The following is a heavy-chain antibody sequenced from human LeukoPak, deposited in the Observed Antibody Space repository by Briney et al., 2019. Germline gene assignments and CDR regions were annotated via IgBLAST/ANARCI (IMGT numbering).Heavy chain of an antibody. CDR2: IYHSGST. D-gene: IGHD4-23*01. CDR3: ARDIGRLVN. Sequence: SETLSLTCTVSGGSISSSSYYWGWIRQPPGKGLEWIGSIYHSGSTYYNPSLKSRVTISVDTSKNQFSLKLSSVTAADTAVYYCARDIGRLVNWGQGTLVTVSS. V-gene: IGHV4-39*07. CDR1: GGSISSSSYY. J-gene: IGHJ4*02.